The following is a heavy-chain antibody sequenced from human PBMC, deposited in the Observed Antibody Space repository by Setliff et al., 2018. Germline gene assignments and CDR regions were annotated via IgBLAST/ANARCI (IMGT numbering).Heavy chain of an antibody. Sequence: GGSLRLSCAASGFTFSSYAMSWVRQAPGKGLEWVSAISGSGGSTYYADSVKGRFTISRDNSKNTLYLQMNSLRAEDTAVYYCAKNGFGVVALGVNNWFDPWGQRTLVTVSS. CDR1: GFTFSSYA. D-gene: IGHD3-10*01. V-gene: IGHV3-23*01. J-gene: IGHJ5*02. CDR2: ISGSGGST. CDR3: AKNGFGVVALGVNNWFDP.